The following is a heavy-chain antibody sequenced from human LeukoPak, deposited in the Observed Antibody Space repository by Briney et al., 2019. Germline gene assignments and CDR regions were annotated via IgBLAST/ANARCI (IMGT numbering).Heavy chain of an antibody. CDR2: IKQDGSEE. V-gene: IGHV3-7*01. CDR3: ARVRQWLESYYYYYDMDV. Sequence: GGSLRLSCAASGFTFSTYWMSWVRQAPGKGLEWVANIKQDGSEEYYVDSVKGRFSISRDNAKNSLFLQMNSLRAEDTAVYYCARVRQWLESYYYYYDMDVWGQGTTVTVSS. CDR1: GFTFSTYW. J-gene: IGHJ6*02. D-gene: IGHD6-19*01.